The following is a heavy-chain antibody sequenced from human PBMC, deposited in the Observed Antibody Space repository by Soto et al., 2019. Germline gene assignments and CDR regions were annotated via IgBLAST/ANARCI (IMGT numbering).Heavy chain of an antibody. D-gene: IGHD5-12*01. V-gene: IGHV1-18*01. CDR3: ARDWEAEDLMAAGTYYFDY. Sequence: QIQLVQSGPEVRKPGASVKLFCKASGYNFLAYGISWVRQAPGQGLEWMGWTSAYRGNTNYAQKFQDRVIMTTDRSTRTAYMELRSLTPDDTAIYYCARDWEAEDLMAAGTYYFDYWGQGTPVTVSS. CDR1: GYNFLAYG. J-gene: IGHJ4*02. CDR2: TSAYRGNT.